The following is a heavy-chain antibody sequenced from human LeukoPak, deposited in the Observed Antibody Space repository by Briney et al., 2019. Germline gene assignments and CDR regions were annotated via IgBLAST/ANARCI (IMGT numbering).Heavy chain of an antibody. Sequence: GGTLRLSCAASGFTFSSSGMHWVRQAPGKGLEWVAVISYDGSNKYYADSVKGRFTISRDNSKNTLYLQMNSLRAEDTAVYYCAKGGYSSSWSYDYWGQGTLVTVSS. V-gene: IGHV3-30*18. CDR2: ISYDGSNK. CDR1: GFTFSSSG. CDR3: AKGGYSSSWSYDY. J-gene: IGHJ4*02. D-gene: IGHD6-13*01.